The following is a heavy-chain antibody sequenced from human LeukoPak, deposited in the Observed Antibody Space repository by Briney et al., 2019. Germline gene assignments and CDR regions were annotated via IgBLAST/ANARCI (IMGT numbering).Heavy chain of an antibody. Sequence: GASVKVSCKASGYTFTSYDINWVRQATGQGLEWMGWMNPNSGNTGYAQKFQGRVTMTRNTSISTAYMELSSLRSEDMAVYYCARDSRARHMYFDYWGQGTLVTVSS. J-gene: IGHJ4*02. CDR3: ARDSRARHMYFDY. D-gene: IGHD2-21*01. V-gene: IGHV1-8*01. CDR1: GYTFTSYD. CDR2: MNPNSGNT.